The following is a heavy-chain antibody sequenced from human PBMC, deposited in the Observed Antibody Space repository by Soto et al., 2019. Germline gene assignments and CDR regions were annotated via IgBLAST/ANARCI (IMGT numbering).Heavy chain of an antibody. Sequence: TLTLTCAVSGGSISNINWWSWVRQPPGKGLEWIGEIYHSGSTNYNPSLKSRVTISVDKSKNQFSLKLSSVTAADTAVDYCARGGRAWEPDAFDIWGRGTMVTVSS. CDR3: ARGGRAWEPDAFDI. V-gene: IGHV4-4*02. J-gene: IGHJ3*02. D-gene: IGHD1-26*01. CDR1: GGSISNINW. CDR2: IYHSGST.